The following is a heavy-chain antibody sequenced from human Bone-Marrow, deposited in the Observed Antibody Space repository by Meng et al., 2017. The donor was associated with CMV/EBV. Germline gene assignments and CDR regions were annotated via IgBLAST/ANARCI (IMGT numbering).Heavy chain of an antibody. CDR3: ARDEGGYSGSYSIWFDP. Sequence: SVKVSCKASGGTFSSYAISWVRQAPGQGLEWMGGIIPIFGTANYAQKFQGRVTITTDESTSTAYMELSSLRSEDTAVYYCARDEGGYSGSYSIWFDPWGQGTRVTGSS. CDR1: GGTFSSYA. J-gene: IGHJ5*02. V-gene: IGHV1-69*05. CDR2: IIPIFGTA. D-gene: IGHD1-26*01.